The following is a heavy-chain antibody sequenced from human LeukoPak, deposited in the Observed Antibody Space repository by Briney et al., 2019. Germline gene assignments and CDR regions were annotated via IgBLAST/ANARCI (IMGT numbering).Heavy chain of an antibody. CDR2: IDAYSGGT. V-gene: IGHV1-2*02. D-gene: IGHD6-13*01. CDR3: AREEVIAAAGPTLDY. CDR1: GYTFTGYY. J-gene: IGHJ4*02. Sequence: ASVKVSCKASGYTFTGYYIHWVRQAPGQGLEWMGWIDAYSGGTIYAQKFQGRLTMTRDTSISTAYMELSRLRSDDTAVFYCAREEVIAAAGPTLDYWGQGALVTVSS.